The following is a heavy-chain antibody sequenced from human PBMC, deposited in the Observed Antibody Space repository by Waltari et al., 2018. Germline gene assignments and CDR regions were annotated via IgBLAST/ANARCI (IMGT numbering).Heavy chain of an antibody. Sequence: QVQLAQSGAEVKKPGSSVKVSCKASGGTFSSYAISWVRQAPGQGLEWMGGIIPILGTANYAQKFKGRGTITRDTSASTAYMELRSLRSEDTAVYYCARVEGAAGLDIWGQGTMVTVSS. CDR2: IIPILGTA. CDR3: ARVEGAAGLDI. V-gene: IGHV1-69*05. J-gene: IGHJ3*02. CDR1: GGTFSSYA. D-gene: IGHD3-16*01.